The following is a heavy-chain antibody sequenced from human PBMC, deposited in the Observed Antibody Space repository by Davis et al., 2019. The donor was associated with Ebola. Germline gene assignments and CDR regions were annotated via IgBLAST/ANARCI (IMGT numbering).Heavy chain of an antibody. J-gene: IGHJ4*02. V-gene: IGHV4-34*01. CDR1: GGSFSDYS. Sequence: PSETLSLTCALYGGSFSDYSWSLIRQPPGKGLEWIGEIDHRGKTYYNSSLASRATISVDTSKNQFSLKLTSVTAADTAMYYCSERGSSVWGQGTLVTVSS. CDR2: IDHRGKT. CDR3: SERGSSV. D-gene: IGHD3-10*01.